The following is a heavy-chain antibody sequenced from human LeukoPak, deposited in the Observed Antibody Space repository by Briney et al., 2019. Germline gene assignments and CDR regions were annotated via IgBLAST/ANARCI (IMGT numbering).Heavy chain of an antibody. CDR1: GGSISHYY. J-gene: IGHJ4*02. D-gene: IGHD3-16*02. CDR3: ARGLGYTAPFFDY. Sequence: SETLSLTCTVSGGSISHYYWSWIRQPAGKGLEWIGRIYSSGNTDYNPSLKSRVTLPLDRSMNQFSLRLSSLTAADTAIYYCARGLGYTAPFFDYWGQGTLVTVSS. CDR2: IYSSGNT. V-gene: IGHV4-4*07.